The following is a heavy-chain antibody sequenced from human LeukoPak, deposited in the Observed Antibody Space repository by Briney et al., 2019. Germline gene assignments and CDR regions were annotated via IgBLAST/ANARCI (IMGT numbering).Heavy chain of an antibody. CDR1: GYTFTSYD. D-gene: IGHD1-7*01. CDR3: ARYNWNYGSYYYYYMDV. Sequence: ASVKVSCKASGYTFTSYDINWVRHATGQGLEWMGWMNPNSGNTGYAQKFQGRVTITRNTSISTAYMELSRLRSDDTAVYYCARYNWNYGSYYYYYMDVWGKGTTVTVSS. V-gene: IGHV1-8*03. J-gene: IGHJ6*03. CDR2: MNPNSGNT.